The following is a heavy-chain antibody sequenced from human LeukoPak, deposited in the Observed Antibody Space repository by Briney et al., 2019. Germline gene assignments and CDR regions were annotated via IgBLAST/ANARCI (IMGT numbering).Heavy chain of an antibody. V-gene: IGHV6-1*01. CDR1: GDSFSSNSAA. CDR2: TYYRSKWYN. J-gene: IGHJ1*01. Sequence: SQTLSLTCAISGDSFSSNSAAWNWIRQSPSRGLEWLGRTYYRSKWYNDYAVSVKSLITINPDTSKNQFSLQLNSVTPEDTAVYYCARSSYYYGSGSSLQHWGQGTLVTVSS. D-gene: IGHD3-10*01. CDR3: ARSSYYYGSGSSLQH.